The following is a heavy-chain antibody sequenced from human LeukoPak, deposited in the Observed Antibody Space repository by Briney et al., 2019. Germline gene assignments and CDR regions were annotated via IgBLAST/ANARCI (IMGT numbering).Heavy chain of an antibody. Sequence: GGSLRLSCAASGFTFSNAWMSWVRQAPGKGLEWVGRIKSKTDGGTTDYAAPVKGRFTISRDDSKNTLYLQMNSLKTEDTAVYYCTTNTWSGYSYGGYYYYYMDVWGKGTTVTVSS. CDR1: GFTFSNAW. CDR3: TTNTWSGYSYGGYYYYYMDV. CDR2: IKSKTDGGTT. V-gene: IGHV3-15*01. D-gene: IGHD5-18*01. J-gene: IGHJ6*03.